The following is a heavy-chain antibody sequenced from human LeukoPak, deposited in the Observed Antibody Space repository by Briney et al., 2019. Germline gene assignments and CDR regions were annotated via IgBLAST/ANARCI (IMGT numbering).Heavy chain of an antibody. J-gene: IGHJ6*02. Sequence: PSETLSLTCAVSGGSISSSNWWSWVRPPPGKGLEWIGEIYHSGSTNYNPSLKSRVTISVDKSKNQFSLKLSSVTAADTAVYYCARVPPYGDYEGGYYYYYGMDVWGQGTTVTVSS. V-gene: IGHV4-4*02. CDR2: IYHSGST. CDR3: ARVPPYGDYEGGYYYYYGMDV. CDR1: GGSISSSNW. D-gene: IGHD4-17*01.